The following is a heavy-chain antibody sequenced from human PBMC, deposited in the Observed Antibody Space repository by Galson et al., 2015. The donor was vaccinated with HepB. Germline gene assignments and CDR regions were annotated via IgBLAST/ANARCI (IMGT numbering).Heavy chain of an antibody. Sequence: SLRLSCAASGFMFSNRDMHWVRQAPGKGLEWVGRTSPRANSYTTAYVAQGKVSITISRAASKMSVYLQMNSLKMEETAVYYCARRRYYDTSGYYSYGFDIWGQGTIVTVSS. CDR1: GFMFSNRD. CDR2: TSPRANSYTT. CDR3: ARRRYYDTSGYYSYGFDI. V-gene: IGHV3-72*01. D-gene: IGHD3-22*01. J-gene: IGHJ3*02.